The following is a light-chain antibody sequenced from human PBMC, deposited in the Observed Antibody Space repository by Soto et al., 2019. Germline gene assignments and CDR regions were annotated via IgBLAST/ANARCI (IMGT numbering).Light chain of an antibody. J-gene: IGKJ4*01. CDR2: WAS. Sequence: DIVMTQSPDSLAVSLGERATINCKSSRSLLHDSNKENFLAWYQKKPGQPPKLLFYWASTRKSGVPERFSGSGSETDFTLTISSLRAEDVAVYYCQQYYGIPLTFGGGTKVDIK. CDR1: RSLLHDSNKENF. CDR3: QQYYGIPLT. V-gene: IGKV4-1*01.